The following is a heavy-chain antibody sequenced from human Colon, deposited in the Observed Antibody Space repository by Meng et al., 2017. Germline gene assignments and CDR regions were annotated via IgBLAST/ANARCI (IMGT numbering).Heavy chain of an antibody. J-gene: IGHJ4*02. D-gene: IGHD1-26*01. CDR3: AKDQGVGGTLGLIDY. Sequence: GESLKISCAASGFTFSADAMQWVRQAPGKGLEWVAIISSDGSRKFYADSVTGRFTLSRDNSKNTLYLQMDSLRTEDTALYYCAKDQGVGGTLGLIDYWGQGPLVPVPS. CDR1: GFTFSADA. CDR2: ISSDGSRK. V-gene: IGHV3-30*04.